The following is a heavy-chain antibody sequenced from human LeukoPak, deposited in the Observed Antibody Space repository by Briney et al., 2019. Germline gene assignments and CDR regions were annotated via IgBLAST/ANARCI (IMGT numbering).Heavy chain of an antibody. J-gene: IGHJ4*02. D-gene: IGHD3-3*01. CDR2: IYWDDDK. V-gene: IGHV2-5*02. CDR3: AHRGGDFWSGYYTHFDY. CDR1: GFSLSTRGVG. Sequence: SGPTLVNPTQTLTLTCTFSGFSLSTRGVGVGWIRQPPGKALEWLSLIYWDDDKRYSPSLKSRLTITKDTSKNQVVLTMTNMDPVDTATYYCAHRGGDFWSGYYTHFDYWGQGTLVTVSS.